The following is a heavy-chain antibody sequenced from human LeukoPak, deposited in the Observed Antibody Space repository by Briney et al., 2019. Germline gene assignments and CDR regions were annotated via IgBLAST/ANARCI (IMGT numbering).Heavy chain of an antibody. V-gene: IGHV3-30*03. CDR2: ISYDGENE. CDR1: GFNFNDYA. J-gene: IGHJ4*02. CDR3: ARDATGWLPKGPDY. D-gene: IGHD5-24*01. Sequence: QPGRALRLSCAASGFNFNDYAIHWVRQAPGKGLDWVAVISYDGENEYYADSVKGRFTISRDNSKNTLYLQMNSLRAEDTAVYYCARDATGWLPKGPDYWGQGTLVTVSS.